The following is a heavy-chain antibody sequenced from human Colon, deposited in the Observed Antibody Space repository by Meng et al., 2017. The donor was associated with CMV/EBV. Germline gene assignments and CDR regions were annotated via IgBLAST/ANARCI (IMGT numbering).Heavy chain of an antibody. Sequence: GESLKISCAASGFTFSNAWMSWVRQAPGKGLEWVGRIKSKTDGGTTDYAAPVKGRFTISRDDSKNTLYLQMNSLKTEDTAVYYCTNRGYSYGYGSYYFDYWGQGTLVTVSS. CDR3: TNRGYSYGYGSYYFDY. V-gene: IGHV3-15*01. CDR1: GFTFSNAW. D-gene: IGHD5-18*01. CDR2: IKSKTDGGTT. J-gene: IGHJ4*02.